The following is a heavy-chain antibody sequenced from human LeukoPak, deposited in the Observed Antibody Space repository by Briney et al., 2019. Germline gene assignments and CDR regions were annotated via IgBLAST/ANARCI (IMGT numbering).Heavy chain of an antibody. Sequence: GGSLRLSCEASRFTFSSFGMSWVRQAPGKGLEWVSTISGSGSITYYADSMKGRFTISRDNSKNTLYLQVNSLRAEDTAVYYCAKDLWSVVTLTLDYWGQGTLVTVSS. CDR1: RFTFSSFG. CDR3: AKDLWSVVTLTLDY. V-gene: IGHV3-23*01. D-gene: IGHD2-21*02. CDR2: ISGSGSIT. J-gene: IGHJ4*02.